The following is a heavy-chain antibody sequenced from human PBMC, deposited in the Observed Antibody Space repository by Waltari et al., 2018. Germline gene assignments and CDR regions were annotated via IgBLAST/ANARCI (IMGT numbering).Heavy chain of an antibody. J-gene: IGHJ6*02. CDR1: GFIFSSYG. CDR3: ARGSNWNPPYNFGLDV. CDR2: IIDSGRGT. V-gene: IGHV3-23*01. Sequence: EVQLLESGGGLVQPGGSLRLSCAASGFIFSSYGMTWVRQTPRKGLEWVSAIIDSGRGTTYADSVKGRFTISRDNSKNTLYLQMNSLSADDTAVYYCARGSNWNPPYNFGLDVWGQGTTVTVSS. D-gene: IGHD1-20*01.